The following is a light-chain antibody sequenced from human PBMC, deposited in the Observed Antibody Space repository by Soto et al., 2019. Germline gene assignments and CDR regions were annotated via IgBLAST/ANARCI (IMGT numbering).Light chain of an antibody. V-gene: IGKV2D-29*01. CDR1: QSLVFSDGKTY. J-gene: IGKJ1*01. Sequence: EIVMTQTPLSLSVTPGQPASISCKSSQSLVFSDGKTYLHWYVQRPGQPPQLLIYAVSKRFSGVPDRFSGSGSGTDFTLKISRVEAEDVGVYYCMQTVQLTWTFGQGTKVEIK. CDR3: MQTVQLTWT. CDR2: AVS.